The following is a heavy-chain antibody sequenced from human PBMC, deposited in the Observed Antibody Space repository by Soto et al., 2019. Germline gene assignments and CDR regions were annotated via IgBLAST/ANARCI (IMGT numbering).Heavy chain of an antibody. CDR2: IIPISGTA. J-gene: IGHJ6*02. CDR3: ARSQGSSTSLEIYDYYYYGMDV. D-gene: IGHD2-2*01. V-gene: IGHV1-69*01. Sequence: QVQLVQSGAEVKKPGSSVKVSCKASGGTFSSYAISWVRQAPGQGLEWMGGIIPISGTANYAQKFQGRVTITSDESTSTAYMELSSLRSEDTAVYYCARSQGSSTSLEIYDYYYYGMDVWGQGTTVTVSS. CDR1: GGTFSSYA.